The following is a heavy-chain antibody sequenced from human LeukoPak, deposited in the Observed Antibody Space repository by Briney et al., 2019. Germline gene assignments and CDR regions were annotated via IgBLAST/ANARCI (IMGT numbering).Heavy chain of an antibody. CDR3: ARSPAGANYYLDV. CDR2: IKPDGSEK. CDR1: GFTADTYW. D-gene: IGHD1-14*01. V-gene: IGHV3-7*01. J-gene: IGHJ6*03. Sequence: PGGSLRLPCVASGFTADTYWMSWVRQAPGKGLEWVANIKPDGSEKQYVDSVKGRFTISRDNAKNSLSLQMNSLRAEDTAVYYCARSPAGANYYLDVWGKGTTVTISS.